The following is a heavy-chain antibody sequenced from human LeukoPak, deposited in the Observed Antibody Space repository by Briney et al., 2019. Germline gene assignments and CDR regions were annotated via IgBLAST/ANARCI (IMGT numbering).Heavy chain of an antibody. D-gene: IGHD3-16*01. J-gene: IGHJ4*02. CDR1: GGSFSGYY. CDR2: INHSGST. CDR3: ARWGWPNYFDY. Sequence: PSETLSLTCAVCGGSFSGYYWSWIRQPPGKGLEWIGEINHSGSTNYNPSLKSRVTISVDTSKNQFSLKLSSVTAADTAVYYCARWGWPNYFDYWGQGTLVTVSS. V-gene: IGHV4-34*01.